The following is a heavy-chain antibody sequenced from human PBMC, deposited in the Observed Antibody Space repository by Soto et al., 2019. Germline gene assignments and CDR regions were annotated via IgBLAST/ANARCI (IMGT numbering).Heavy chain of an antibody. J-gene: IGHJ4*02. CDR1: GFTFSSYG. V-gene: IGHV3-30*03. D-gene: IGHD5-12*01. Sequence: QVQLVESGGGVVQPGRSLRLSCAASGFTFSSYGMHWVRQAPGKGLEWVAVISYDGSNKYYADSVKGRFTISRDNSKNTLYLQMNSLRGEDTAVYYCAIAPLYSGYGNIHYWGQGTLVTVSS. CDR2: ISYDGSNK. CDR3: AIAPLYSGYGNIHY.